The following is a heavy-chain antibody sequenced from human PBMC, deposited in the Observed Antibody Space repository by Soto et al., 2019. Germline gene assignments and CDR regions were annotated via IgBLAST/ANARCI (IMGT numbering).Heavy chain of an antibody. Sequence: PGGSLRLSCAASGFTFISYEVNWVRQAPGKGLEWVSYISSGGSTIYYADSVKGRFTISRDNAKSSLYLQMNSLRAEDTAAYYCAREGFSSYGMDVWGQGTTVTVSS. CDR1: GFTFISYE. J-gene: IGHJ6*02. CDR2: ISSGGSTI. V-gene: IGHV3-48*03. CDR3: AREGFSSYGMDV. D-gene: IGHD6-19*01.